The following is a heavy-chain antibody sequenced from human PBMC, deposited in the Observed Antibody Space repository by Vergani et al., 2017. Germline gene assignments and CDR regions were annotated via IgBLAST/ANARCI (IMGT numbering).Heavy chain of an antibody. CDR3: ARDKFSSYFDS. D-gene: IGHD2-2*01. CDR2: IYHGGST. Sequence: QLQLQETGSGLVRPSETLSLTCAVSGDSISSRDNSWSWIRQPPGKGLEWIGFIYHGGSTSSNPSLKSRVTISIDRSKNQLSLKVTSVTAADTAVYYCARDKFSSYFDSWGQGSLVTVSS. V-gene: IGHV4-30-2*01. J-gene: IGHJ4*02. CDR1: GDSISSRDNS.